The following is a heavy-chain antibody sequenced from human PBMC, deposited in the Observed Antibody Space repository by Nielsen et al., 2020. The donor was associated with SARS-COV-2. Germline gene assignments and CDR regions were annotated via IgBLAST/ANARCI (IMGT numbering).Heavy chain of an antibody. D-gene: IGHD5-18*01. V-gene: IGHV3-30-3*01. Sequence: GGSLRLSCAASGFTFSSYAMHWVRQAPGKGLEWVAVISYDGSNKYYADSVKGRFTISRDNSKNTLYLQMNSLRAEDTAVYYCARDPEYVDTARGFDYWGQGTLVTVSS. J-gene: IGHJ4*02. CDR1: GFTFSSYA. CDR2: ISYDGSNK. CDR3: ARDPEYVDTARGFDY.